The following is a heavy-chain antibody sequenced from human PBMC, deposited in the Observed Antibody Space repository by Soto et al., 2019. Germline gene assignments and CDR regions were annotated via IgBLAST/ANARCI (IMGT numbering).Heavy chain of an antibody. CDR3: ARDIRHYDILTGYFDDAFDI. CDR2: IYHSGST. CDR1: GGSISSSSFY. D-gene: IGHD3-9*01. V-gene: IGHV4-39*07. J-gene: IGHJ3*02. Sequence: SETLSLTCTVSGGSISSSSFYWGWVRQTPGKGLEWIGEIYHSGSTNYNPSLKSRVTISVDKSKNQFSLKLSSVTAADTAVYYCARDIRHYDILTGYFDDAFDIWGQGTMVTVSS.